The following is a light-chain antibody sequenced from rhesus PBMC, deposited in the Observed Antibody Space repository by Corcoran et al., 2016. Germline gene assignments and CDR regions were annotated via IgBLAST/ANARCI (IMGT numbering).Light chain of an antibody. J-gene: IGKJ2*01. CDR3: QKYSSSPHS. V-gene: IGKV3-53*01. Sequence: QVILTQSPASLSLSPGERATLSCRASQSVSSFLAWYQQEPGQAPRLLIYGASYRATGIPERFSGSGAGTEFTLNISSMEPEDFAVYFCQKYSSSPHSFGQGTKVEIK. CDR1: QSVSSF. CDR2: GAS.